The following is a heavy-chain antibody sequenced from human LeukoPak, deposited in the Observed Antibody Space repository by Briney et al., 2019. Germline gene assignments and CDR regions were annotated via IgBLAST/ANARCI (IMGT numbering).Heavy chain of an antibody. V-gene: IGHV3-30-3*01. CDR2: ISYDGSNK. J-gene: IGHJ4*02. D-gene: IGHD1-26*01. CDR3: AKDFPSYTGIVGAPMGYFDY. CDR1: GFTFSSYA. Sequence: GALRLSCAASGFTFSSYAMHWVRQAPGKGLEWVAVISYDGSNKYYADSVKGRFTISRDNSKNTLYLQMNSLRAEDTAVYYCAKDFPSYTGIVGAPMGYFDYWGQGTLVTVSS.